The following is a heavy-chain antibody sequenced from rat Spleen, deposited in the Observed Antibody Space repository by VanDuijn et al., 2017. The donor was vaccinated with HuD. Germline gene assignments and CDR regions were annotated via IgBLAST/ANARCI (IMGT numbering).Heavy chain of an antibody. CDR3: ARQGILRIITTPYWYFDF. Sequence: EVQLVESGGGLVQPGRSLKLSCAASGFTFSDYNMAWVRQAPKKGLEWVATIIYDGIRAHYRDSVKGRFTISRDDAKITLYLQMNSLRSEDTATYYCARQGILRIITTPYWYFDFWGPGTMVTVSS. D-gene: IGHD1-6*01. CDR1: GFTFSDYN. CDR2: IIYDGIRA. V-gene: IGHV5-7*01. J-gene: IGHJ1*01.